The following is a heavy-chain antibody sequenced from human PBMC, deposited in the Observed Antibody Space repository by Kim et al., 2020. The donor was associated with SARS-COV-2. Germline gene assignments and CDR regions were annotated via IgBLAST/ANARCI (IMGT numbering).Heavy chain of an antibody. V-gene: IGHV4-31*03. CDR1: GGSISSDDCC. Sequence: SETLSLTCTVSGGSISSDDCCWSWIRQHPGKGWEWVGNIYYSGSTNNNPSRKSRVTVAVATTKYPFSLKLSSVTAADAADYCGARGVCGGGTPHSSYYG. D-gene: IGHD2-21*01. J-gene: IGHJ6*01. CDR2: IYYSGST. CDR3: ARGVCGGGTPHSSYYG.